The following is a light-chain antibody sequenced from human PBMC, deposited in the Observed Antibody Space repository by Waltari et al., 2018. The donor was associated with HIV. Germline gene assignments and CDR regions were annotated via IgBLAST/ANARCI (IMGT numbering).Light chain of an antibody. CDR1: SGPVTSGHH. CDR2: DAN. V-gene: IGLV7-46*01. J-gene: IGLJ2*01. Sequence: QAVVTQEPALTVSPGGTVTLTCGSSSGPVTSGHHPHWFQQKPGQAPRALIYDANNRQSWTPARFSGSLLGGKAALTLSDAQPEDEADYFCLLSYSGARPAIFGGGTKLSAL. CDR3: LLSYSGARPAI.